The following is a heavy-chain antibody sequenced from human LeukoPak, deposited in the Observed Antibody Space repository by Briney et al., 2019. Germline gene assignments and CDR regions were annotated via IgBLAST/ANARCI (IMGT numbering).Heavy chain of an antibody. CDR2: ISWNSGSI. CDR3: AKPQGRGYSGYDPLDY. CDR1: GFSFDDYA. V-gene: IGHV3-9*01. J-gene: IGHJ4*02. D-gene: IGHD5-12*01. Sequence: GGSLRLSCAASGFSFDDYAMHWVRQAPGKGLEWVSGISWNSGSIGYADSVKGRITISRDNAKNSLYLQMSSLRAEDTALYYCAKPQGRGYSGYDPLDYWGQGTLVTVSS.